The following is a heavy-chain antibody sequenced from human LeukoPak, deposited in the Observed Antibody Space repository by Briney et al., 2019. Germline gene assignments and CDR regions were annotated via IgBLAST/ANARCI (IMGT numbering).Heavy chain of an antibody. CDR2: ISGSGGST. D-gene: IGHD2-21*02. CDR3: AKDTKGYCGGDCYYYYFDY. Sequence: GGSLRLSCAASGFTFSSYAMSWVRQAPGKGLEWVSAISGSGGSTYYADSVKGRFTISRDNSKNTLYLQMNSLRAENTAVYYCAKDTKGYCGGDCYYYYFDYWGQGTLVTVSS. J-gene: IGHJ4*02. CDR1: GFTFSSYA. V-gene: IGHV3-23*01.